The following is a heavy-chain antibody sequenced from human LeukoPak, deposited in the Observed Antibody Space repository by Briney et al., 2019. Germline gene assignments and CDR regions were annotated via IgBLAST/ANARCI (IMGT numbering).Heavy chain of an antibody. CDR3: ARHHYYDSSGYYPDAFDI. CDR2: IYYSGST. J-gene: IGHJ3*02. Sequence: SETLSLTCTVSGGSISIYYWSWIRQPPGKGLEWIGYIYYSGSTNYNPSLKSRVTISVDTSKNQFSLKLSSVTAADTAVYYCARHHYYDSSGYYPDAFDIWGQGTMVTVSS. CDR1: GGSISIYY. V-gene: IGHV4-59*08. D-gene: IGHD3-22*01.